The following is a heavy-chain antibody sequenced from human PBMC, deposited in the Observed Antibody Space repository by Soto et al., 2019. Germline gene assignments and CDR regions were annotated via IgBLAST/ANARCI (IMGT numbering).Heavy chain of an antibody. CDR3: AGDFYYNMDV. V-gene: IGHV3-73*02. J-gene: IGHJ6*02. Sequence: EVQLVESGGGLVHPGGSLKLSCAASGFPFNGSAMHWVRQASGKGLEWVGRIRSKPNNYATAYAASLKGRFTISRDDSKNTAYLPMNSLKTEDTAVYYCAGDFYYNMDVWGQGTTVTVSS. CDR1: GFPFNGSA. CDR2: IRSKPNNYAT.